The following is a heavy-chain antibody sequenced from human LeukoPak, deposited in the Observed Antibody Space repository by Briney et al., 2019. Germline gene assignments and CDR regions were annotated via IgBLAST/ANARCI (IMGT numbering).Heavy chain of an antibody. Sequence: SVKVSCKASGGTFSSYAISWVRQAPGQGLEWMGGIIPIFGTANYAQKFQGRVTITADESTSTAYMELSSLRSEDTAVYYCARDGPDGYNPYYFDYWGQGTLVTVSS. V-gene: IGHV1-69*13. CDR3: ARDGPDGYNPYYFDY. D-gene: IGHD5-24*01. CDR1: GGTFSSYA. CDR2: IIPIFGTA. J-gene: IGHJ4*02.